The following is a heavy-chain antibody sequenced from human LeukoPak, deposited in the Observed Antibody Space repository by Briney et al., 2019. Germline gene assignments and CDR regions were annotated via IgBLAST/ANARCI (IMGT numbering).Heavy chain of an antibody. CDR3: AKDQVRDGVVAWDY. Sequence: GGSLRLSCAASGFTFSYYAMSWVRQAPGKGLEWVSAIAGSGGGTYYADSVKGRFTISRDNSKNTLYLQMNSLRAEDTAVYYCAKDQVRDGVVAWDYWGQGTLVTVSS. CDR1: GFTFSYYA. J-gene: IGHJ4*02. V-gene: IGHV3-23*01. D-gene: IGHD2-15*01. CDR2: IAGSGGGT.